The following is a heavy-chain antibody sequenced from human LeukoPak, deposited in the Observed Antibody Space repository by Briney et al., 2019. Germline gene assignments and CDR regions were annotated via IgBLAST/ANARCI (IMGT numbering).Heavy chain of an antibody. D-gene: IGHD3-10*01. Sequence: SVKVSCKASGGTFSSYAISWVRQAPGQGLEWMRRIIPILGIANYAQKFQGRVTITADKSTSTAYMELSSLRSEDTAVYYCARVSPYGSGSPIDYWGQGTLVTVSS. V-gene: IGHV1-69*04. CDR3: ARVSPYGSGSPIDY. J-gene: IGHJ4*02. CDR1: GGTFSSYA. CDR2: IIPILGIA.